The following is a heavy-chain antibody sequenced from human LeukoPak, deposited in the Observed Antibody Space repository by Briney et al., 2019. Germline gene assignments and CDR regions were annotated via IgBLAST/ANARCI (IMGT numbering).Heavy chain of an antibody. Sequence: GGSLRLSCAASGFTFSNYWMHWIRQAPGKGLVWVSRINSDGSSTSYADSVKGRFTISRDNAKNTLYLQMNSLRVEDTAVYYCARDYGRSRDYGMDVWGPGTTVTVSS. J-gene: IGHJ6*02. D-gene: IGHD3-10*01. CDR1: GFTFSNYW. CDR2: INSDGSST. V-gene: IGHV3-74*01. CDR3: ARDYGRSRDYGMDV.